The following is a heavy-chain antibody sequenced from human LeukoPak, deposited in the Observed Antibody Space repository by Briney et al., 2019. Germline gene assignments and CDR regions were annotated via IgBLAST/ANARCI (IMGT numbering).Heavy chain of an antibody. Sequence: GGSLRLSCAASGFTFSNYWMHWIRQAPGKGLVWVSRINSDGSSTSYADSVKGRFTISRDNAKNTLYLQMNSLRVEDTAVYYCARDYGRSRDYGMDVWGPGTTVTVSS. J-gene: IGHJ6*02. D-gene: IGHD3-10*01. CDR1: GFTFSNYW. CDR2: INSDGSST. V-gene: IGHV3-74*01. CDR3: ARDYGRSRDYGMDV.